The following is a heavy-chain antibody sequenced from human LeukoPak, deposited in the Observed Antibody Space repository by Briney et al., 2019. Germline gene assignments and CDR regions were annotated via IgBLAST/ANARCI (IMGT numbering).Heavy chain of an antibody. D-gene: IGHD6-19*01. CDR2: ISWNSGSI. CDR1: GFTFDDYA. J-gene: IGHJ4*02. V-gene: IGHV3-9*01. Sequence: GGSLRLSCAASGFTFDDYAMHWVRQAPGKGLEWVSGISWNSGSIGYADSVKGRFTISRDNAKNSLYLQMNSLRAEDTALYYCAKDISLYYSSGAGVDYWGQGTQVSVSS. CDR3: AKDISLYYSSGAGVDY.